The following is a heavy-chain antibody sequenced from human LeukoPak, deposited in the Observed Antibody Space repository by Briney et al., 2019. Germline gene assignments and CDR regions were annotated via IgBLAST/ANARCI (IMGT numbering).Heavy chain of an antibody. D-gene: IGHD6-13*01. V-gene: IGHV3-11*05. Sequence: PAGCLRLSCAASGFTFSDYYISWIRQAPGKGREWVSYISSISSYTNYADSVKGRFNISSDNAKNPLYLQMNSLRAEDTAVYYCARAGHAGQQLKTWGQGTLVTVSS. J-gene: IGHJ5*02. CDR1: GFTFSDYY. CDR2: ISSISSYT. CDR3: ARAGHAGQQLKT.